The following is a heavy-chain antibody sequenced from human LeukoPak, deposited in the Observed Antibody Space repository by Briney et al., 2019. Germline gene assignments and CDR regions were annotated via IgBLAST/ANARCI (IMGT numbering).Heavy chain of an antibody. J-gene: IGHJ5*02. CDR2: INHSGST. D-gene: IGHD2-8*02. CDR1: GGSFSGYY. Sequence: PSETLSLTCAVYGGSFSGYYWSWIRQPPGKGLEWIGEINHSGSTNYNPSLKSRVTISVDTSKNQFSLKLSSVTAADTAVYYCARGGLVRRWFDPWGQGTLVTVSS. CDR3: ARGGLVRRWFDP. V-gene: IGHV4-34*01.